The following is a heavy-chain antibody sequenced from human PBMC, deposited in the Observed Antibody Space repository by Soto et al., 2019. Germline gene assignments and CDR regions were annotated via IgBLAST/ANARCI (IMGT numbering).Heavy chain of an antibody. CDR1: GFTFSSYG. V-gene: IGHV3-33*01. CDR2: IWYDGSNK. J-gene: IGHJ5*02. Sequence: SLRLSCAASGFTFSSYGMHWVRQAPGKGLEWVAVIWYDGSNKYYADSVKGRFTISRDNSKNTLYLQMNSLRAEDTAVYYCARDHLELELYAPDPWGQGTLVTVSS. CDR3: ARDHLELELYAPDP. D-gene: IGHD1-7*01.